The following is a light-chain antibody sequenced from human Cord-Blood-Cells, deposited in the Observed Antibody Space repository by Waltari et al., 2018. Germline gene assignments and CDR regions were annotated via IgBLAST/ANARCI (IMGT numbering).Light chain of an antibody. CDR3: MQGTHWPYT. CDR2: KVS. J-gene: IGKJ2*01. CDR1: QRLVYSDGHTY. Sequence: VVMTQSPLSLPVNLGQPASISGRSRQRLVYSDGHTYLNWFQQRPGQSPRRLIYKVSNRDSGVPDRFSGSGSGTDFTLKISRVEAEDVGVYYCMQGTHWPYTVGQGTKLEIK. V-gene: IGKV2-30*01.